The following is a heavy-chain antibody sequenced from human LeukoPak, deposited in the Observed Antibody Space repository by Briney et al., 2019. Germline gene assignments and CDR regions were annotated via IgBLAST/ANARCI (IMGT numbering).Heavy chain of an antibody. D-gene: IGHD3-22*01. V-gene: IGHV3-30-3*01. CDR3: ARKYYFDNTVATDAFDI. CDR2: ISYDGSNK. Sequence: GGSLRLSCAASGFTFSSYAMHWVRQAPGKGLEWVAVISYDGSNKYYADSVKGRFTISRDNSKNTLYLQMNSLRAEDTAVYYCARKYYFDNTVATDAFDIWGQGTMVTVSS. J-gene: IGHJ3*02. CDR1: GFTFSSYA.